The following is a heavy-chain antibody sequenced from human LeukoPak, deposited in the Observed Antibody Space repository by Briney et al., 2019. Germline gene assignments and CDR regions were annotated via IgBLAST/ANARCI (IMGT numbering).Heavy chain of an antibody. D-gene: IGHD2-21*01. CDR3: ARDYVRGGDNYYYYMDV. V-gene: IGHV1-2*02. J-gene: IGHJ6*03. CDR1: GYTFTTYG. Sequence: WASVKVSCKASGYTFTTYGISWVRQAPRQGLEWMGWISAYSGGTNYAQKFQGRVTMTRDTSISTAYMELSRLRSDDTAVYYCARDYVRGGDNYYYYMDVWGKGTTVTVSS. CDR2: ISAYSGGT.